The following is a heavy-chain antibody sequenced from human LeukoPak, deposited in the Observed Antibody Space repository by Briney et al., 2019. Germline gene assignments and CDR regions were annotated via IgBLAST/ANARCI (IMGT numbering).Heavy chain of an antibody. Sequence: GESLKISCKGSGYTFTDYWIGWVRQMPGKGLEWMGIIYPGDSDTRYTPSFQGQVTISADKSINTAYLQWNSLKASDTAMYFCASLEGYCSSTNCFSLDFWGQGTLVTVSS. J-gene: IGHJ4*02. D-gene: IGHD2-2*01. CDR1: GYTFTDYW. CDR3: ASLEGYCSSTNCFSLDF. CDR2: IYPGDSDT. V-gene: IGHV5-51*01.